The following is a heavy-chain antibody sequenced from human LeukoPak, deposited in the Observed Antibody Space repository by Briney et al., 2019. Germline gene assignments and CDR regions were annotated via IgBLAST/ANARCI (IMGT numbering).Heavy chain of an antibody. CDR3: ARDRSVIAVAGTLDY. Sequence: GGSLRLSCAASGFTFSSYWMHWVRQAPGKGLVWVSRINSDGSSTSYADSVKGRFTISRDNAKNSLYLQMNSLRAEDTAVYYCARDRSVIAVAGTLDYWGQGTLVTVSS. D-gene: IGHD6-19*01. J-gene: IGHJ4*02. V-gene: IGHV3-74*01. CDR1: GFTFSSYW. CDR2: INSDGSST.